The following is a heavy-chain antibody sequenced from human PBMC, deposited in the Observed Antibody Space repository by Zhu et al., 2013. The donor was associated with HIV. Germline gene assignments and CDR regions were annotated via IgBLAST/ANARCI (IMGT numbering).Heavy chain of an antibody. V-gene: IGHV1-24*01. D-gene: IGHD1-1*01. CDR1: GYSLSDLS. CDR3: ATARGSVRRGFEY. CDR2: FDPEEGET. Sequence: QVQLVQSGAEVKKPGASVKVSCKISGYSLSDLSMHWVRQAPGKGLEWMGGFDPEEGETVYAQKFQGRVTMTEDTSTDTIYMELRSQRSEDTAVYYCATARGSVRRGFEYWGQGTLVTVSS. J-gene: IGHJ4*02.